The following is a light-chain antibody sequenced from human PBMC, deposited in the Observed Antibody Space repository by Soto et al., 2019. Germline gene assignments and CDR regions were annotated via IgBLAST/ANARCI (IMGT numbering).Light chain of an antibody. V-gene: IGKV1-5*03. CDR3: QQYNSYPWT. Sequence: DIQMTQSPSTLSASVGDRVTITCRASQSISSWLAWYQQKPGKDPKLLIYKASSLESGVPSRFSGSVSGTEFTLTISSLQPDDFATYYCQQYNSYPWTFGQGTKVEIK. CDR2: KAS. CDR1: QSISSW. J-gene: IGKJ1*01.